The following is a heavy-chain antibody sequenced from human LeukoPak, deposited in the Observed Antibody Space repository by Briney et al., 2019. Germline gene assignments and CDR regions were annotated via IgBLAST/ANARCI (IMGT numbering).Heavy chain of an antibody. CDR2: VYYSGTI. J-gene: IGHJ1*01. CDR1: GGFIDNYY. V-gene: IGHV4-59*08. D-gene: IGHD2-21*02. CDR3: ARHGTAAGPFQL. Sequence: SETLSLTCTVSGGFIDNYYWSWIRQPPGKGLEWIAYVYYSGTINYNPSLESRVTISVDTSKNQFSLRLTSVAAADTAVYYCARHGTAAGPFQLWGQGTLVTVSS.